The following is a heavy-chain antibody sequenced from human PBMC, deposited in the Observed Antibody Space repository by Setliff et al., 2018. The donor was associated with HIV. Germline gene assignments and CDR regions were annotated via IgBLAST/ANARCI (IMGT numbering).Heavy chain of an antibody. J-gene: IGHJ6*03. CDR3: ARDRRAGVYYYTDV. V-gene: IGHV1-2*02. CDR1: GYTFTGYH. CDR2: INPNSGAT. D-gene: IGHD7-27*01. Sequence: GASVKVSCKASGYTFTGYHMHWVRQASGQGLEWMGWINPNSGATNYAQKFQGRVTMTRDTSISTAYMELSSLRYDDTAVYYCARDRRAGVYYYTDVWGTGTTVTVSS.